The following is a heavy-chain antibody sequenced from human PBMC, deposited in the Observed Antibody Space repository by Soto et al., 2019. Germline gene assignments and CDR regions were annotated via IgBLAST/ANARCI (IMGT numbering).Heavy chain of an antibody. Sequence: GGSLRLSCAASGFTFDDYAMYWVRQGPGKGLEWVSGISWDSGRIGYADSVKGRFTISRDNAKNSLYLQMNSLRAEDTAVYYCAKDQRNIVLSPDSWGQGILVTVSS. J-gene: IGHJ5*01. CDR3: AKDQRNIVLSPDS. D-gene: IGHD2-15*01. V-gene: IGHV3-9*01. CDR1: GFTFDDYA. CDR2: ISWDSGRI.